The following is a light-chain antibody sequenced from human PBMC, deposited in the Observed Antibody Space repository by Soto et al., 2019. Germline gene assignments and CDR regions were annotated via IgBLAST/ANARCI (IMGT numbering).Light chain of an antibody. CDR1: QSVTSSS. Sequence: EIVLTQSPGTLSLSPGERAILSCRASQSVTSSSLAWYQQRPGRAPRLLISGTSIRATGIPDTFSGSGSGTDFTLTIRRMETEDFAVYYCQQYGSSPRTFGGGTKVDIK. V-gene: IGKV3-20*01. CDR3: QQYGSSPRT. CDR2: GTS. J-gene: IGKJ4*01.